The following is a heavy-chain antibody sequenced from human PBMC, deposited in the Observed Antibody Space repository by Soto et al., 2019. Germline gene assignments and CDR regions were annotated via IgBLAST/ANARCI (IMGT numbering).Heavy chain of an antibody. CDR1: GGSISSGDYS. D-gene: IGHD6-19*01. V-gene: IGHV4-30-4*01. J-gene: IGHJ4*02. CDR3: ARAPSSGWNGDLDY. CDR2: IYYSGST. Sequence: QVQLQEPGPGLVKPSQTLSLTCTVSGGSISSGDYSWSWIRQPPGNGLEWIGFIYYSGSTYYNPSLKSRVTISVDTSKNQSSQKLTSVTAADTAVYYCARAPSSGWNGDLDYWGQGTLVTVSS.